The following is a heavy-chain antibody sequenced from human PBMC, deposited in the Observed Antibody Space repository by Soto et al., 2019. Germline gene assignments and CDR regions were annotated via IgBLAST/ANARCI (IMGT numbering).Heavy chain of an antibody. CDR1: GYTFTSYA. J-gene: IGHJ6*02. V-gene: IGHV1-3*05. CDR2: INDGNGNT. CDR3: ARDYNSNYQYHYGMDV. D-gene: IGHD4-4*01. Sequence: QVQLVQSGAEEKRPGASVKVSCKASGYTFTSYAIHWVRQAPGQRLEWMGWINDGNGNTKYSQKFQGRVTITRDTSPHTHYMELSGLRSEDAAVFYCARDYNSNYQYHYGMDVWGQGTKVTVSS.